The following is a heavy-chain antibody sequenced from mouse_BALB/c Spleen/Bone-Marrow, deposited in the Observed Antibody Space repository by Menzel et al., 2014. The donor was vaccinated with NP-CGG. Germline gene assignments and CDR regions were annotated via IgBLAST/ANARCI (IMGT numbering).Heavy chain of an antibody. J-gene: IGHJ2*01. V-gene: IGHV14-3*02. Sequence: DVQLQESGAELVKPGASVELSCTASGFNIKDTYMHWVKQKPEQGLEWIGRIDPANGNTKYDPKFQGKATITADTSSNTAYLQLSSLTSEDTAVYYCARYSYGSRGYYFDYWGQGTTLTVSS. CDR2: IDPANGNT. CDR1: GFNIKDTY. CDR3: ARYSYGSRGYYFDY. D-gene: IGHD1-1*01.